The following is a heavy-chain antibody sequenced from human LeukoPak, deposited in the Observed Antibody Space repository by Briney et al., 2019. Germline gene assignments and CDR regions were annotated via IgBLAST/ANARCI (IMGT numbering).Heavy chain of an antibody. D-gene: IGHD6-19*01. CDR2: ISSSSSTI. CDR3: ARDSSGWPVDY. J-gene: IGHJ4*02. Sequence: TGGSLRLSCAASGFTFSSYSTNWVRQAPGKGLEWVSYISSSSSTIYYADSVKGRFTISRDNAKNSLYLQMNSLRAEDTAVYYCARDSSGWPVDYWGQGTLVTVSS. CDR1: GFTFSSYS. V-gene: IGHV3-48*01.